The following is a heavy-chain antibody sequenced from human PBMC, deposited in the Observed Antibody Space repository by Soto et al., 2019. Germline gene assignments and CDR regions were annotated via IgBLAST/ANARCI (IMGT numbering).Heavy chain of an antibody. Sequence: ASVKVSCKASGYTFTSYYMHWVRQAPGQGLEWMGIINPSGGSTSYAQKFQGRVTMTRDTSTSTVYMELSSLRSEDTAVYYCARIMITFGGVIDHFDYWGQGTLVTVSS. J-gene: IGHJ4*02. CDR2: INPSGGST. CDR1: GYTFTSYY. CDR3: ARIMITFGGVIDHFDY. V-gene: IGHV1-46*01. D-gene: IGHD3-16*02.